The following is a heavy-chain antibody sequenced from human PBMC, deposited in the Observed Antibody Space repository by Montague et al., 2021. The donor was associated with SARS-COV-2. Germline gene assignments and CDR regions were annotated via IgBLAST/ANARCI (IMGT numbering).Heavy chain of an antibody. D-gene: IGHD2-15*01. J-gene: IGHJ6*02. Sequence: SETLSLTCTVSGGSISSYYWSWIRQPPGTGLEWIGYINYSGSTNYNPSLKSRVTISVATSKNQFSLTLSSVADAATAVYYCARYLVVHYCYGMDVWGQGTLVTVSS. CDR2: INYSGST. V-gene: IGHV4-59*01. CDR1: GGSISSYY. CDR3: ARYLVVHYCYGMDV.